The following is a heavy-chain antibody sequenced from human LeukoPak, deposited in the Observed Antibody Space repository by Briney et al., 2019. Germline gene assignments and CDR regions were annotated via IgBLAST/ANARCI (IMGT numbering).Heavy chain of an antibody. J-gene: IGHJ3*02. CDR2: ISVGGAN. V-gene: IGHV4-59*01. Sequence: SETLSLTCTVSGGSISSYYWNWIRQSPGKGLEWIGYISVGGANNYNPSLKSRVSISVDTSKNQFSLRLSSVTAADTALYYCARGFPLYSGTYSDTFDIWGRGTMVTVSS. CDR3: ARGFPLYSGTYSDTFDI. CDR1: GGSISSYY. D-gene: IGHD1-26*01.